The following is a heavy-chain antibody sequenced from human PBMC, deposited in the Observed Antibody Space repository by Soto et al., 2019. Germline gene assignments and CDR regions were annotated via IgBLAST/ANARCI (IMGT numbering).Heavy chain of an antibody. CDR2: IYYSGST. Sequence: QVQLQESGPGLVKPSQTLSLTCTVSGGSISSGGYYWSWIRQHPGKGLEWIGYIYYSGSTYYNPSLKRRVTISVDTSENQFSLKLSSVTAADTAVYYCARGRGGYCSSTSCYSGADAFDIWGQGTMVTVSS. CDR1: GGSISSGGYY. CDR3: ARGRGGYCSSTSCYSGADAFDI. V-gene: IGHV4-31*03. D-gene: IGHD2-2*01. J-gene: IGHJ3*02.